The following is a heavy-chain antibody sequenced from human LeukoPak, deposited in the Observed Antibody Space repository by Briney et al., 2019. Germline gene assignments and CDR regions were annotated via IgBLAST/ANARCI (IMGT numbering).Heavy chain of an antibody. V-gene: IGHV3-21*01. CDR2: ISSSSSYI. D-gene: IGHD3-16*01. CDR3: VVVTFPRYSDY. Sequence: EWVSSISSSSSYIYYADSVNGRFTISRDNAKNSLYLQMNSLRAYVTAVYYCVVVTFPRYSDYWGEASLVTV. J-gene: IGHJ4*02.